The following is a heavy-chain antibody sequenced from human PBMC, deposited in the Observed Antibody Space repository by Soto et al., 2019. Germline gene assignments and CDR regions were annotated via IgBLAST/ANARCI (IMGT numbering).Heavy chain of an antibody. V-gene: IGHV3-30-3*01. D-gene: IGHD5-12*01. CDR3: AIDYYRFNSGYGFSMDV. CDR2: ISYDGSNK. CDR1: GFTFSSYA. Sequence: QVQLVESGGGVVQPGRSLRLSCAASGFTFSSYAMQWVRQAPGKGLEWVAVISYDGSNKYYADSVKGRFTISRDNAKDTLYLQINCLRAEDTAVYYCAIDYYRFNSGYGFSMDVWGHGITVTVSS. J-gene: IGHJ6*02.